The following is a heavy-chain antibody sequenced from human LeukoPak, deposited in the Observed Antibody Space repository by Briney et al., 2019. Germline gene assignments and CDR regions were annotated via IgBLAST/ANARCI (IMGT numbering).Heavy chain of an antibody. CDR3: ARMRYRIAAAGTWYNWFDP. Sequence: GASVKVSCKASGYTFTSYAMHWVRQAPGQRLEWMGWINAGNGNTKYSQKFQGRVTITRDTSASTAYMELSSLRSEDTAVYYCARMRYRIAAAGTWYNWFDPWGQGTLVTVSS. V-gene: IGHV1-3*01. CDR2: INAGNGNT. J-gene: IGHJ5*02. D-gene: IGHD6-13*01. CDR1: GYTFTSYA.